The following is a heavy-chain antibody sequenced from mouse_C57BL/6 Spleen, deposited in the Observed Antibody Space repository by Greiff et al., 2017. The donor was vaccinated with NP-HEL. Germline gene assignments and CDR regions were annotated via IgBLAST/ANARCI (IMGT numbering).Heavy chain of an antibody. CDR3: ARVGTTVVPYFDY. CDR1: GYSFTSYY. D-gene: IGHD1-1*01. V-gene: IGHV1-66*01. CDR2: IYPGSGNT. Sequence: VQLQESGPELVKPGASVKISCKASGYSFTSYYIHWVKQRPGQGLEWIGWIYPGSGNTKYNEKFKGKATLTADTSSSTAYMQLSSLTSEDSAVYYCARVGTTVVPYFDYWGQGTTLTVSS. J-gene: IGHJ2*01.